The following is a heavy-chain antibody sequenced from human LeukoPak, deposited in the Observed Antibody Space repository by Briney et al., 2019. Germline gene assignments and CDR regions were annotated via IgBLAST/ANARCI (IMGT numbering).Heavy chain of an antibody. V-gene: IGHV4-59*01. D-gene: IGHD3-22*01. CDR3: ARSDETYYYDSSGSVHYFDY. Sequence: KPSETLSLTCTVSGGSISSYYWSWIRQPPGKGLEWIGYIYYSGSTNYNPSLKSRVTISVDTYKNQFSLKLSSVTAAGTAVYYCARSDETYYYDSSGSVHYFDYWGQGTLVTVSS. J-gene: IGHJ4*02. CDR2: IYYSGST. CDR1: GGSISSYY.